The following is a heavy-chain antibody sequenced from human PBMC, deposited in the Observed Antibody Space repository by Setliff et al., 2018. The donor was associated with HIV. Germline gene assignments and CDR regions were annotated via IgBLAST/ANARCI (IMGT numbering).Heavy chain of an antibody. Sequence: SETLSLTCTVSGGSASNSRYYWAWIRQPPGKGLEYIGSIHYNERTYYNPSLKSRVAISIDTSQNQFSLNLTSVTAADTAVYYCASRVYYYDSSGYLREEGFDPWGQGTLVTVSS. D-gene: IGHD3-22*01. CDR3: ASRVYYYDSSGYLREEGFDP. CDR1: GGSASNSRYY. J-gene: IGHJ5*02. V-gene: IGHV4-39*01. CDR2: IHYNERT.